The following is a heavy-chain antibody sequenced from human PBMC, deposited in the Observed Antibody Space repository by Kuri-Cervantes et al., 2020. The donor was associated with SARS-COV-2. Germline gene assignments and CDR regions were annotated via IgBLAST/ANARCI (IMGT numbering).Heavy chain of an antibody. J-gene: IGHJ3*02. CDR1: GGSISSHY. Sequence: GSLRLSCTVSGGSISSHYWSWIRQPPGKGLEWIGYIYTSGSTNYNPSLKSRVTISVDTSKNQFSLKLSSVTAADTAVYYCARATGLEVVVVIAIPSILNAFDIWGQGTMVTVSS. D-gene: IGHD2-21*01. CDR3: ARATGLEVVVVIAIPSILNAFDI. V-gene: IGHV4-4*08. CDR2: IYTSGST.